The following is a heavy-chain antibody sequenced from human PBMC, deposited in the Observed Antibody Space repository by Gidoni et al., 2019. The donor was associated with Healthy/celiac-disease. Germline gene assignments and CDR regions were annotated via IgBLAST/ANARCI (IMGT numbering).Heavy chain of an antibody. Sequence: EVQLVESGGGVVQLGRSLRLSCAASGFTFDDYAMHWVRQAPGKGLECVSGISWNSGSIVYADSVKGRFTISRDNAKNSLYLQMNSLRAEDTALYYCAKPYCSGGSCYLDYWGQGTLVTVSS. CDR2: ISWNSGSI. V-gene: IGHV3-9*01. J-gene: IGHJ4*02. CDR1: GFTFDDYA. CDR3: AKPYCSGGSCYLDY. D-gene: IGHD2-15*01.